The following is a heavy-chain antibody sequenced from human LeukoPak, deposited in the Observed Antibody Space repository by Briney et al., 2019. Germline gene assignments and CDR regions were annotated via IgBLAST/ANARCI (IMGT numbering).Heavy chain of an antibody. D-gene: IGHD2-2*01. Sequence: PSETLSLTCTVSGGSISSNTYYWGWIRQPPGKGLEWIGSIYYSGSTYYNPSLKSRVTISVDTSKNQFSLKLSSVTAADTAVYYCARDRSIYQLLPLDYWGQGTLVTVSS. CDR3: ARDRSIYQLLPLDY. CDR1: GGSISSNTYY. CDR2: IYYSGST. J-gene: IGHJ4*02. V-gene: IGHV4-39*07.